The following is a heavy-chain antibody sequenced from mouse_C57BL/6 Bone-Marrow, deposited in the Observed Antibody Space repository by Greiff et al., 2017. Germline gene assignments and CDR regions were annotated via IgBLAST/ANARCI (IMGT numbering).Heavy chain of an antibody. J-gene: IGHJ4*01. CDR2: ISYDGSN. V-gene: IGHV3-6*01. Sequence: EVQVVESGPGLVKPSQSLSLTCSVTGYSITSGYYWNWIRQFPGNKLEWMGYISYDGSNNYNPSLKNRISITRDTSKNQFFLKLNSVTTEDTATYYCARVTTGVARYARDYWGQGTSVTVSS. CDR3: ARVTTGVARYARDY. D-gene: IGHD1-1*01. CDR1: GYSITSGYY.